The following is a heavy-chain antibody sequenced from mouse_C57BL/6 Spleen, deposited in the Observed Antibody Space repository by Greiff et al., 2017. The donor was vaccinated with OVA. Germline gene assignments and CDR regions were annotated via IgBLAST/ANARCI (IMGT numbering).Heavy chain of an antibody. CDR1: GYSITSGYY. Sequence: EVQLVESGPGLVKPSQSLSLTCSVTGYSITSGYYWNWIRQFPGNKLEWMGYISYDGSNNYNPSLKNRISITRDTSKNQFFLKLNSVTTEDTATYYCARGHRYFDVWGTGTTVTVSS. J-gene: IGHJ1*03. V-gene: IGHV3-6*01. CDR3: ARGHRYFDV. D-gene: IGHD6-1*01. CDR2: ISYDGSN.